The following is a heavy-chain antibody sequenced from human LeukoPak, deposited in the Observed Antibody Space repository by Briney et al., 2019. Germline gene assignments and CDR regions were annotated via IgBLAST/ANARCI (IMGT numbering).Heavy chain of an antibody. CDR2: IWYDGTNK. J-gene: IGHJ4*02. D-gene: IGHD1-20*01. V-gene: IGHV3-33*03. CDR3: ASTITGTYFDY. CDR1: GFTFINYG. Sequence: PGGSLRLSCAASGFTFINYGMHWVRQAPGKGLEWVAVIWYDGTNKYYADSVNGRFTISRDNAKNSLYLQMNSLRAEDTAVYYCASTITGTYFDYWGQGTLVTVSS.